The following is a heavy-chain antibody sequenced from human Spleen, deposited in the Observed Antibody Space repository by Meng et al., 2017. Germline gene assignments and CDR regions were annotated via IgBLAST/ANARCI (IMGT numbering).Heavy chain of an antibody. Sequence: QVQLVQGGSGLLKPSETLSLTCDVYGGSFSGYYWSWVRQPPGKGLEWIGEINHSGSTNYNPSLKSRVTISVDTSKNQFSLKLSSVTAADTAVYYCARGGDIVATITLDYWGQGTLVTVSS. D-gene: IGHD5-12*01. V-gene: IGHV4-34*01. CDR1: GGSFSGYY. J-gene: IGHJ4*02. CDR2: INHSGST. CDR3: ARGGDIVATITLDY.